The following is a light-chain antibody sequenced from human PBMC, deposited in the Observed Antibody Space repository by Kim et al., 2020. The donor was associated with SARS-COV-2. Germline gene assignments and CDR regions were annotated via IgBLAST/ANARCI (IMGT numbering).Light chain of an antibody. CDR3: QSADSSGTWV. CDR2: KDS. Sequence: VSPGQTARINCSGDALPKQYAYWYQQKPGQAPVLVIYKDSGRPSGIPERFSGSSSGTTVTLTISGVQAEDEADYYCQSADSSGTWVFGGGTQLTVL. V-gene: IGLV3-25*03. J-gene: IGLJ3*02. CDR1: ALPKQY.